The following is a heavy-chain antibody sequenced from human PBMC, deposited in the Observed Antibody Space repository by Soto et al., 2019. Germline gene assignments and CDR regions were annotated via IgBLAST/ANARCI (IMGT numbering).Heavy chain of an antibody. V-gene: IGHV4-31*03. CDR1: GGSISSGGYY. CDR2: IYYSGST. CDR3: ARGADVVVPAAIQASTLANEPLYYFDY. J-gene: IGHJ4*02. Sequence: PSETLSLTCTVSGGSISSGGYYWSWIRQHPGKGLEWIGYIYYSGSTYYNPSLKSRVTISVDTSKNQFSLKLSSVTAADTAVYYCARGADVVVPAAIQASTLANEPLYYFDYWGQG. D-gene: IGHD2-2*02.